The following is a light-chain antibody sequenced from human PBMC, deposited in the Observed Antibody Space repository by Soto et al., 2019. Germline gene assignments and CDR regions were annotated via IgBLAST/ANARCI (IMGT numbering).Light chain of an antibody. V-gene: IGKV3-20*01. CDR1: QSVSSSY. J-gene: IGKJ3*01. CDR2: GAS. CDR3: QQYGSSPLFT. Sequence: EIVLTQSPGTLSLSPGERATLSCRASQSVSSSYLAWYQQKPGQAPRLLIYGASSRATGIPDRFSGSGSGTDFTLTISILEPEDVAVYYCQQYGSSPLFTFGPGNKVDIK.